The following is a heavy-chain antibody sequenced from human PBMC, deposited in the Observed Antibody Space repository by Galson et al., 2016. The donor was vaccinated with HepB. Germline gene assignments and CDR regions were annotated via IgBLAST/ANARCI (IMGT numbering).Heavy chain of an antibody. CDR2: SGSGGPT. Sequence: SLRLSCAASGFTFSSYAMSWVRQAPGKGLEWVSSSGSGGPTYYADSVKGRFNISRDNSKNTLCLQMHSLSADDTAVYYCAKSVLEYDILTGYYRRGADYWGQGTLVTVSS. CDR1: GFTFSSYA. CDR3: AKSVLEYDILTGYYRRGADY. J-gene: IGHJ4*02. D-gene: IGHD3-9*01. V-gene: IGHV3-23*01.